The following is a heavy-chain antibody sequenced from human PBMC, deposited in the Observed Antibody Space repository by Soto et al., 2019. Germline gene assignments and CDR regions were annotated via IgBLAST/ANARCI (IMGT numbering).Heavy chain of an antibody. V-gene: IGHV4-39*01. D-gene: IGHD3-3*01. CDR2: IYYSGST. CDR1: GGSIRSSSYY. Sequence: PSETLSLTSTVSGGSIRSSSYYWGWIRQPPGKGLEWIGSIYYSGSTYYNPSLKSRVTISVDTSKNQFSLKLSSVTAADTAVYYCARLHDFWSGYSGYNWFDPWGQGTLVPVSS. J-gene: IGHJ5*02. CDR3: ARLHDFWSGYSGYNWFDP.